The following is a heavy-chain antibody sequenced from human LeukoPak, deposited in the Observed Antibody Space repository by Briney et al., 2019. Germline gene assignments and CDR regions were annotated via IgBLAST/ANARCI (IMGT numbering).Heavy chain of an antibody. D-gene: IGHD5-12*01. J-gene: IGHJ4*02. CDR3: TTSGYDYRFFEN. CDR2: ARNKANSYTT. Sequence: PGGSLRLSCAASGFTFSDHIVDWVRQAPGKGLEWVGRARNKANSYTTEYAASVKGRFTISRDDLKNSLYLHMNSLRTEDTGVYYCTTSGYDYRFFENWGQGALVTVSS. V-gene: IGHV3-72*01. CDR1: GFTFSDHI.